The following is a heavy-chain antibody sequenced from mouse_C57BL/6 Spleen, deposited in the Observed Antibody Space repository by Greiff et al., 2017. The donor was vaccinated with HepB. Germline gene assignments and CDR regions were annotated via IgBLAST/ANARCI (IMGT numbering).Heavy chain of an antibody. V-gene: IGHV3-6*01. CDR3: ARVDDGYYGYAMDY. J-gene: IGHJ4*01. CDR1: GYSITSGYY. Sequence: EVKLMESGPGLVKPSQSLSLTCSVTGYSITSGYYWNWIRQFPGNKLEWMGYISYDGSNNYNPSLKNRISITRDTSKNQFFLKLNSVTTEDTATYYCARVDDGYYGYAMDYWGQGTSVTVSS. D-gene: IGHD2-3*01. CDR2: ISYDGSN.